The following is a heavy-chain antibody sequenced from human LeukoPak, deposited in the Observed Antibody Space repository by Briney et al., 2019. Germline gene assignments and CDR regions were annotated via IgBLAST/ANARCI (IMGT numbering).Heavy chain of an antibody. Sequence: GGSLRLSCAASGFTFTSFAMSWVRQAPGKGLEWVSTISRSGVATYYANSVKGRFTISRDNSKNTLFLQVNSLRAEDTAVYYCAKVSDYSYYYYMDVWGKGTTVTVSS. CDR1: GFTFTSFA. CDR2: ISRSGVAT. J-gene: IGHJ6*03. V-gene: IGHV3-23*01. CDR3: AKVSDYSYYYYMDV.